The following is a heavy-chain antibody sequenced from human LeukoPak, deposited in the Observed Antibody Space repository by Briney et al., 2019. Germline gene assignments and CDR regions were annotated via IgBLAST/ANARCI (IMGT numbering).Heavy chain of an antibody. CDR1: GFTFDDYA. J-gene: IGHJ4*02. V-gene: IGHV3-9*01. Sequence: PGGSLRLSCAASGFTFDDYAMHWVRQAPGKGLEWVSGISWNSGSIGYADSVKGRFTISRDNAKNSLYLQMNSLRAEDTAVYYCARDSSDSGSYEHYWGQGTLVTVSS. CDR3: ARDSSDSGSYEHY. CDR2: ISWNSGSI. D-gene: IGHD1-26*01.